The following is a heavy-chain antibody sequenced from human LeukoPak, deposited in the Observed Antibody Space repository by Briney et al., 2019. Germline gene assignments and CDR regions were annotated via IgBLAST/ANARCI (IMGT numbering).Heavy chain of an antibody. CDR1: GFTSSSYW. Sequence: GGSLRLSCAVSGFTSSSYWISWVRQAPGKGLEWVANIKPDGSEKYYADSVKGRFTISRDNAKNLLYFQMNSLRAEDTAVYYCARENVAALDYWGQGTLVTVSS. CDR2: IKPDGSEK. D-gene: IGHD6-13*01. V-gene: IGHV3-7*01. CDR3: ARENVAALDY. J-gene: IGHJ4*02.